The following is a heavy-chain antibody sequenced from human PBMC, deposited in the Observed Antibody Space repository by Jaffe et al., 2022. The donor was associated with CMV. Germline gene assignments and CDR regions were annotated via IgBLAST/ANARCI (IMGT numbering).Heavy chain of an antibody. V-gene: IGHV4-59*08. J-gene: IGHJ6*03. D-gene: IGHD5-18*01. CDR2: IYYSGST. CDR1: GGSISSYY. CDR3: AKRGYSYLGDYYMDV. Sequence: QVQLQESGPGLVKPSETLSLTCTVSGGSISSYYWSWIRQPPGKGLEWIGYIYYSGSTNYNPSLKSRVTISVDTSKNQFSLKLSSVTAADTAVYYCAKRGYSYLGDYYMDVWGKGTTVTVSS.